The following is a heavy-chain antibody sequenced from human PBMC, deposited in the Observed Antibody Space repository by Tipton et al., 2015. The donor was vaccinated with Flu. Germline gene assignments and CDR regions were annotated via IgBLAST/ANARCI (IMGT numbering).Heavy chain of an antibody. CDR1: GDSIGSGYY. Sequence: TLSLTCSVSGDSIGSGYYWGWIRQPPGKGLEWIGCVYHGGTTYYNPSLKSRVAISLDTFKNQFSLKLTSVTAADTALYYCATTTYYYGSGSHDYWGQGTLVTVSS. CDR2: VYHGGTT. CDR3: ATTTYYYGSGSHDY. V-gene: IGHV4-38-2*01. D-gene: IGHD3-10*01. J-gene: IGHJ4*02.